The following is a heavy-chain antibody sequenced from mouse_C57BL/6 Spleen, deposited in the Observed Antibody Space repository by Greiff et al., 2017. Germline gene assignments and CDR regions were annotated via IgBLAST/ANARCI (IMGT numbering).Heavy chain of an antibody. Sequence: QVQLQQPGAELVMPGASVKLSCKASGYTFTSYWMHWVKQRPGQGLEWIGEIDPSDSYTNYNQKFKGKSTLTVDKSSSTAYMQLSSLTSEDSAVYYCARRKFANYYAMDYWGQGTSVTVSS. CDR2: IDPSDSYT. CDR1: GYTFTSYW. CDR3: ARRKFANYYAMDY. J-gene: IGHJ4*01. V-gene: IGHV1-69*01. D-gene: IGHD1-3*01.